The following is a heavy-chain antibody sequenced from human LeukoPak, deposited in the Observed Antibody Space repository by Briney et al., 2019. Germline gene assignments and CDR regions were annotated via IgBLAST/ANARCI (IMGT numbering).Heavy chain of an antibody. Sequence: GASVKVSCKASGYTFTSYGISWVRQAPGQGLEWMGWISAYNGNTNYAQKLQGRVTMTTDTSTSTAYMELRSLRSDDTAVYYCARAYCGGDCYLYYFDYWGQGTLVTVSS. J-gene: IGHJ4*02. CDR1: GYTFTSYG. V-gene: IGHV1-18*01. D-gene: IGHD2-21*02. CDR3: ARAYCGGDCYLYYFDY. CDR2: ISAYNGNT.